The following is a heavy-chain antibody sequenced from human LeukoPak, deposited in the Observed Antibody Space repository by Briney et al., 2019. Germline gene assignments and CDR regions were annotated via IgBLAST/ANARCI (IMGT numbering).Heavy chain of an antibody. J-gene: IGHJ6*03. D-gene: IGHD6-13*01. V-gene: IGHV1-46*01. CDR3: ARASGTQYSSSWTEYYYYYMDV. Sequence: GASVKVSCKASGYTFTSYYMHWVRQAPGQGLEWMGIINPSGGGTSYAQKFQGRVTMTRDMSTSTVYMELSSLRSEDTAVYYCARASGTQYSSSWTEYYYYYMDVWGKGTTVTVSS. CDR1: GYTFTSYY. CDR2: INPSGGGT.